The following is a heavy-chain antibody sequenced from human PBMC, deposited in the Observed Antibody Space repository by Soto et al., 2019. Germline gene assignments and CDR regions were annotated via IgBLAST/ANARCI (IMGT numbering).Heavy chain of an antibody. D-gene: IGHD1-1*01. Sequence: GGSLRLSCAASGFIFSSRRMDWVRQAPGKGLVGVSHIGPDGSNIXEADSVQGRFTISRDNARNRLYLQMNSLRDEDTAIYYCVRDNNWSFDYWGQGILVTVSS. CDR3: VRDNNWSFDY. J-gene: IGHJ4*02. CDR1: GFIFSSRR. CDR2: IGPDGSNI. V-gene: IGHV3-74*01.